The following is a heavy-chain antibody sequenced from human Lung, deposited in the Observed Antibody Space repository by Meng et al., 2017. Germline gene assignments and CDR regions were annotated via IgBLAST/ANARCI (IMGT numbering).Heavy chain of an antibody. J-gene: IGHJ4*02. V-gene: IGHV1-2*06. D-gene: IGHD6-13*01. CDR1: GAIFAAYW. CDR2: IEPNTVHT. CDR3: ARDEDIPAAGKLFCDY. Sequence: GRPRLAWGWAEQPVGTVRLSCKPSGAIFAAYWITGLRQAPGQGLEWMGRIEPNTVHTQYAQNLQGRVTMTSDTSTSTVYKELNGLRSADTAVYDCARDEDIPAAGKLFCDYWGQGTLVTVSS.